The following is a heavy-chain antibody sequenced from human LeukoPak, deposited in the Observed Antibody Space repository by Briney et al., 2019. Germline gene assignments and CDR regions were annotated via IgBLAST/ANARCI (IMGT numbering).Heavy chain of an antibody. J-gene: IGHJ4*02. Sequence: SGTLSLTCAVSGGSISSSNWWSWVRQPPGKGLEWIGEIYHSGSTNYNPSLKSRVTISVDTSKNQFSLKLSSVTAADTAVYYCARHIYNYYDSSGYYYFDYWGQGTLVTVSS. CDR3: ARHIYNYYDSSGYYYFDY. CDR2: IYHSGST. CDR1: GGSISSSNW. V-gene: IGHV4-4*02. D-gene: IGHD3-22*01.